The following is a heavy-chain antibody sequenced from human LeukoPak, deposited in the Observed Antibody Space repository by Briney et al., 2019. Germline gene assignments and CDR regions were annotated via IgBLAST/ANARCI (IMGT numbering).Heavy chain of an antibody. Sequence: PGGSLRLSCAASGFTVSSNYMSWVRQAPGKGLEWVSVIYSGGSTYYADSVKGRFTISRDNSKNTLYLQLNGLRAEDTAVYYCASRSPNYYDSSRYDYWGQGTLVTVSS. CDR3: ASRSPNYYDSSRYDY. V-gene: IGHV3-66*01. CDR2: IYSGGST. D-gene: IGHD3-22*01. J-gene: IGHJ4*02. CDR1: GFTVSSNY.